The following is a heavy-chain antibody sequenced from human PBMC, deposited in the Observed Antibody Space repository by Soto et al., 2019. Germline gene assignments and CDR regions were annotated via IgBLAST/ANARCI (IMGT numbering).Heavy chain of an antibody. Sequence: GGSLRLSCAASGFIFKSYAMHWVRQAPGKGLEWVAVISYDGSIQYSADSVKGRFTVSRDNSETTLYLQISSLRAEDTAVYYCAKGAVNFNILTGIDSWGQGTLVTVSS. D-gene: IGHD3-9*01. CDR1: GFIFKSYA. CDR2: ISYDGSIQ. V-gene: IGHV3-30*18. CDR3: AKGAVNFNILTGIDS. J-gene: IGHJ4*02.